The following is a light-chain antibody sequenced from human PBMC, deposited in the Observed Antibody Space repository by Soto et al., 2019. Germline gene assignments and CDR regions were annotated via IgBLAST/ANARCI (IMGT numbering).Light chain of an antibody. CDR1: SSDVGGYNY. CDR3: SSYAGRNIWV. V-gene: IGLV2-8*01. CDR2: EVS. Sequence: QSALTQPPSASGSPGQSVTISCTGTSSDVGGYNYVSWYQQHPGKAPKLMIYEVSRRPSGVPDRFSGSKSGNTASLTVSGLLAEDEADYYCSSYAGRNIWVFGGGTKLTVL. J-gene: IGLJ3*02.